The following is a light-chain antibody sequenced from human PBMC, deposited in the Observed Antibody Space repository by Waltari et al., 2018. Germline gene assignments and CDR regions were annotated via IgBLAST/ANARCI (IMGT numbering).Light chain of an antibody. Sequence: QSALTQPPSASGSPGQSVTISCTGTSSDVGGDNYVSWYQQHPGKAPKLMIYDVNKRPSGVPDRFSGSKSGNTASLTVSGLQTEDEADYYCSSYAGSNNLGVFGGGTKLTVL. CDR3: SSYAGSNNLGV. J-gene: IGLJ2*01. CDR1: SSDVGGDNY. CDR2: DVN. V-gene: IGLV2-8*01.